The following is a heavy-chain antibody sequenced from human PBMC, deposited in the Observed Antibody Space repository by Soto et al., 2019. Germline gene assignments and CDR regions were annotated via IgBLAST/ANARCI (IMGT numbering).Heavy chain of an antibody. CDR2: IDPSDSYT. J-gene: IGHJ5*02. D-gene: IGHD4-17*01. CDR3: ARHTNRDDYGGNAGNWFDP. V-gene: IGHV5-10-1*01. Sequence: PGESLKISCKGSGYSFTSYWISWVRQMPGKGLEWMGRIDPSDSYTNYSPSFQGHVTISADKSISTAYLQWSSLKASDTAMYYCARHTNRDDYGGNAGNWFDPWGQGTLVTVSS. CDR1: GYSFTSYW.